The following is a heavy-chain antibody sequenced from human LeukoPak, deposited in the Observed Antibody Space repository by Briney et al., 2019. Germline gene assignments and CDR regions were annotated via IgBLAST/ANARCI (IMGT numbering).Heavy chain of an antibody. D-gene: IGHD3-10*01. CDR2: ISFDGTTK. CDR3: AKDATSSGRYYFDH. V-gene: IGHV3-30*18. J-gene: IGHJ4*02. Sequence: GGSLRLSCAASGFTFSSYGMHWVRQAPGKGLEWVAVISFDGTTKYCADSVKGRFTISRDNSKNTVYLQMNSLRVEDTAVYYCAKDATSSGRYYFDHWGQGTLVTVSS. CDR1: GFTFSSYG.